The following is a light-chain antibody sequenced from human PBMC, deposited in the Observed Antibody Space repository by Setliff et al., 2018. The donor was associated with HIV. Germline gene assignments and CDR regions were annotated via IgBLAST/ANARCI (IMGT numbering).Light chain of an antibody. CDR1: NSDIGPHTF. CDR3: SSSTGTNTDVL. CDR2: DVT. J-gene: IGLJ2*01. Sequence: QSVLAQPASVSGSPGQSITISCTGGNSDIGPHTFVSWYQQHPGKAPKLLIYDVTNRPSGVSSRFSASQSGNTASLTISGLRTEDEADYYCSSSTGTNTDVLFGGGTKVTVL. V-gene: IGLV2-14*03.